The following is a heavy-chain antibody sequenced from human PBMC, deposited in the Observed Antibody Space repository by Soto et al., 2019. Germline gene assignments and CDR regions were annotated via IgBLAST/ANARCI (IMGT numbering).Heavy chain of an antibody. D-gene: IGHD1-26*01. CDR1: GYTFTSSY. CDR2: ISAYNGNT. Sequence: ASVKVSCKASGYTFTSSYMHWVRQAPGQGLEWMGWISAYNGNTNYAQKFQGRVTMTTDTSTSTAYMELRSLRSDDTAVYYCARWESSDYWGQGILVTVSS. CDR3: ARWESSDY. V-gene: IGHV1-18*04. J-gene: IGHJ4*02.